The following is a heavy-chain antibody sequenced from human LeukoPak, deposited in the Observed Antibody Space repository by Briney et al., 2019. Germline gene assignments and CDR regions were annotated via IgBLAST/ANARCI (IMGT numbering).Heavy chain of an antibody. CDR2: IWYDGNKK. Sequence: GGSLRLSCAASGFTFSSYAMHWVRQAPGKGLEWVAPIWYDGNKKYFEDSVKGRFTISRDNSKNTLYLQMNSLRAEDTAVYYCARDRGYDPHYYFDYWGQGTLVTVSS. D-gene: IGHD5-12*01. CDR3: ARDRGYDPHYYFDY. J-gene: IGHJ4*02. V-gene: IGHV3-33*01. CDR1: GFTFSSYA.